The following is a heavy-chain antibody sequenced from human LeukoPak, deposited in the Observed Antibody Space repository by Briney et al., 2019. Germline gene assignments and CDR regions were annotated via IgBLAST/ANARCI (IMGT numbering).Heavy chain of an antibody. CDR3: ARRRGIAAAGTNFDY. Sequence: GESLKISCKGSGYSFTSYWIGWVRQMPGKGLEWMGIIYPGDSDTRYSPSFQDQVTISADKSISTAYLQWSSLKASDTAMYYCARRRGIAAAGTNFDYWGQGTLVTVSS. D-gene: IGHD6-13*01. V-gene: IGHV5-51*01. J-gene: IGHJ4*02. CDR2: IYPGDSDT. CDR1: GYSFTSYW.